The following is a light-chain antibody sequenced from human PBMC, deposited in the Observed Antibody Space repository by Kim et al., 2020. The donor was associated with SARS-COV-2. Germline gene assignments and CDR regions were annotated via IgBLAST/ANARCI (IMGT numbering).Light chain of an antibody. CDR2: EVT. J-gene: IGLJ3*02. Sequence: QSALTQPPSATGSPGQPVTISCTGTSSDVGGYRYVSWYQQLPGKAPKLMIYEVTKRPSGVPDRFSGSKSGNTASLTVSGLQAKDEADYYCSSYAGINSLVFGGGTQLTVL. CDR3: SSYAGINSLV. V-gene: IGLV2-8*01. CDR1: SSDVGGYRY.